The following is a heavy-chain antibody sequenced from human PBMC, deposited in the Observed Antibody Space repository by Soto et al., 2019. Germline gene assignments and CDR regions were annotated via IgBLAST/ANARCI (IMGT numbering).Heavy chain of an antibody. CDR1: GYTFTSYD. J-gene: IGHJ6*02. Sequence: QVQLVQSGAEVKKPGASVKVSCKASGYTFTSYDINWVRQATAQGLEWLGWMNPNSGNTGYAQKFQGRVTMTRNTSRRTAYMAPASQRSEDTLVNYCAREGVRGMDVWGQATTLTVYS. D-gene: IGHD3-16*01. CDR2: MNPNSGNT. CDR3: AREGVRGMDV. V-gene: IGHV1-8*01.